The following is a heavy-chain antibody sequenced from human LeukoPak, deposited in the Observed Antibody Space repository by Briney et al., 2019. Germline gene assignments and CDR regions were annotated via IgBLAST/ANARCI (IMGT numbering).Heavy chain of an antibody. CDR1: GRPIGDTNR. D-gene: IGHD1-26*01. V-gene: IGHV4/OR15-8*02. J-gene: IGHJ4*02. CDR2: ISLAGQT. CDR3: SRESGSRRPFGN. Sequence: SEILCFTCGSSGRPIGDTNRSRWVRQPPEQGLEWIGEISLAGQTNYNPSLNGRVTMSLDKSSNQLSPHLTSVTAADTATYFWSRESGSRRPFGNWVRGTRVIVA.